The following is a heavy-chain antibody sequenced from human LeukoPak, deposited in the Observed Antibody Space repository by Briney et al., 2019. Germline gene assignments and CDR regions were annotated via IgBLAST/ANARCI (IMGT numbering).Heavy chain of an antibody. V-gene: IGHV4-59*12. CDR1: GGSISSYY. D-gene: IGHD5-18*01. CDR2: IYYSGST. J-gene: IGHJ4*02. Sequence: SETLSLTCTVSGGSISSYYWSWIRQPPGKGLEWIGYIYYSGSTNYNPSLKSRVTISVDTSKNQFSLKLSSVTAADTAVYYCARDSVSSYGYGFDYWGQGTLVTVSS. CDR3: ARDSVSSYGYGFDY.